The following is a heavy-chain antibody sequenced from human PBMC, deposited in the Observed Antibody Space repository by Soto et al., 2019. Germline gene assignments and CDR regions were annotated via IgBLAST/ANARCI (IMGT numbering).Heavy chain of an antibody. J-gene: IGHJ5*02. Sequence: ASVKVSCKASGYTFTSYAMHWVRQAPGQRLEWMGWINAGNGNTKYSQKFQGRVTITRDTSASTAYMELSSLRSEDTAVYYCARESVDIVVVPAAKLGWFDPWGQGTLVTV. CDR3: ARESVDIVVVPAAKLGWFDP. CDR2: INAGNGNT. D-gene: IGHD2-2*03. V-gene: IGHV1-3*01. CDR1: GYTFTSYA.